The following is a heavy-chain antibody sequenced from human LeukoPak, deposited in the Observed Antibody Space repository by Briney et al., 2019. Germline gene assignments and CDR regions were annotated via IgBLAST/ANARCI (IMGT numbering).Heavy chain of an antibody. CDR1: GFTFSSYA. CDR2: IRGSGVST. CDR3: ANPEWLLPSYYYYGLGV. D-gene: IGHD3-3*01. Sequence: PGGSLRLSCAASGFTFSSYAMSWVRQPPGKGLEWLSSIRGSGVSTYYADSVKGRFTISRDNSKNTLYLQMDSLKVEDTAVYYCANPEWLLPSYYYYGLGVWGQGTTVTVSS. V-gene: IGHV3-23*01. J-gene: IGHJ6*02.